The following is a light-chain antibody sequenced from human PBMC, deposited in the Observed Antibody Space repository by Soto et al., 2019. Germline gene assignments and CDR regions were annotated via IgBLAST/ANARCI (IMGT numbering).Light chain of an antibody. V-gene: IGKV3-20*01. CDR3: QQYGSSPPIT. Sequence: ETVTSQSPSTLSVYPGERDPLSCGASQSVSSNLAWYQQKPGQAPRLLIYGASSRATGVPDRFSGGGSGTDFTLTISRLEPEDFAVYYCQQYGSSPPITFGQGTRLEIK. CDR2: GAS. CDR1: QSVSSN. J-gene: IGKJ5*01.